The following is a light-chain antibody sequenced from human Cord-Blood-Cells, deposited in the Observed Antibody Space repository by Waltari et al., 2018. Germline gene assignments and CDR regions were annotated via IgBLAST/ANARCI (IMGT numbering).Light chain of an antibody. CDR1: SGRIASNY. J-gene: IGLJ3*02. CDR3: QSYDSSNWV. V-gene: IGLV6-57*03. Sequence: NFMLTQPHSVSESPGKTVTISCTRSSGRIASNYVQWYQQRPGSAPTTVIYEDNQKPSGVPDRFSGSIDSSSNSASLTISGLKTEDEADYYCQSYDSSNWVFGGGTKLTVL. CDR2: EDN.